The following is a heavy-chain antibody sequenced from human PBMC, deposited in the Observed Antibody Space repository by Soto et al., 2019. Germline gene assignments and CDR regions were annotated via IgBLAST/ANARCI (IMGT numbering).Heavy chain of an antibody. D-gene: IGHD6-13*01. CDR1: GFTFSSYS. Sequence: EVQLVESGGGLVQPGGSLRLSCAASGFTFSSYSMNWVRQAPGKGLEWVSYISSSSSTIYYADSVKGRFTISRDNAKKSLYLQMNSMRAEDTAVYYWARDLGRSWYPEYSQHWAQGTLVTVSS. CDR2: ISSSSSTI. J-gene: IGHJ1*01. V-gene: IGHV3-48*01. CDR3: ARDLGRSWYPEYSQH.